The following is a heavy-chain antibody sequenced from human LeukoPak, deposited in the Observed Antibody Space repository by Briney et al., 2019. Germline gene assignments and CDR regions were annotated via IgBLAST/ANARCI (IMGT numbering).Heavy chain of an antibody. CDR1: GFTFSTYA. V-gene: IGHV3-30-3*01. CDR3: AKFVRGVIVRGFDH. Sequence: GGSLRLSCAASGFTFSTYAMHWVRQAPGKGLEWVAIISYDGINKYYADSVKGRFTISRDNSKNTLYLQMNSLRAEDMAVYYCAKFVRGVIVRGFDHWGQGTLVTVSS. J-gene: IGHJ4*02. D-gene: IGHD3-10*02. CDR2: ISYDGINK.